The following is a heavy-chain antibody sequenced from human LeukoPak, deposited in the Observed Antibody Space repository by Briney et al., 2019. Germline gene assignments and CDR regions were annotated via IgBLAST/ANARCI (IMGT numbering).Heavy chain of an antibody. CDR3: ARVGVSNERDYHMDV. V-gene: IGHV4-59*01. D-gene: IGHD1-1*01. CDR2: IYYSGTT. Sequence: SETLSLTCTVSGGSISTYYWSWIRQPPGEGLEWIGSIYYSGTTHSNPSLKSRATISVDTSKNHLSLKVSSVTAADTAVYYCARVGVSNERDYHMDVWGKGTTVTVSS. CDR1: GGSISTYY. J-gene: IGHJ6*03.